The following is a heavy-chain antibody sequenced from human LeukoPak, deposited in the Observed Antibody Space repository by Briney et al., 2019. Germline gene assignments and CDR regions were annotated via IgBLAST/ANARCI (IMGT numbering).Heavy chain of an antibody. D-gene: IGHD3-22*01. J-gene: IGHJ4*02. CDR3: ARDPFYYGFDY. V-gene: IGHV4-39*07. Sequence: SSETLSLTCTVSGGSISSSSYYWGWIRQPPGKGLEWIGSIYYSGSTYYNPSLKSRVTISVDTSKNQFSLKLSSVTAADTAVYYCARDPFYYGFDYWGQGTLVTVSS. CDR1: GGSISSSSYY. CDR2: IYYSGST.